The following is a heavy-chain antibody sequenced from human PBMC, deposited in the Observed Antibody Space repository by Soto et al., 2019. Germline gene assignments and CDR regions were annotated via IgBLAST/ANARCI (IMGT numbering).Heavy chain of an antibody. CDR3: AKAGPPTYYDFWSGQKRDYYYMDV. Sequence: GGSLRLSCAASGFTFSSYAMSWVRQAPGKGLEWVSAISGSGGSTYYADSVKGRFTISRDNSKNTLYLQMNSLRAEDTAVYYCAKAGPPTYYDFWSGQKRDYYYMDVWGKGTTVTVSS. CDR2: ISGSGGST. V-gene: IGHV3-23*01. CDR1: GFTFSSYA. J-gene: IGHJ6*03. D-gene: IGHD3-3*01.